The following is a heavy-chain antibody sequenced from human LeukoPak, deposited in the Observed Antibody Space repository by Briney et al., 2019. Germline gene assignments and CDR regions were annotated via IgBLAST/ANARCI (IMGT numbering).Heavy chain of an antibody. CDR2: ISWNSGSV. Sequence: PGGSLRLSCAASGFIFDDYAMHWVRQAPGKGLEWVSGISWNSGSVGYADSVKGRFTISRDNAKKSLYLQMSSLRAEDTALYYCTKGPGYDSSGYYSSWGQGTLVTVSS. V-gene: IGHV3-9*01. CDR1: GFIFDDYA. CDR3: TKGPGYDSSGYYSS. D-gene: IGHD3-22*01. J-gene: IGHJ4*02.